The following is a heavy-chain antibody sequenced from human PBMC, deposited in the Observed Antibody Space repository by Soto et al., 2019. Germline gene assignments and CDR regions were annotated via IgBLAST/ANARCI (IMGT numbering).Heavy chain of an antibody. D-gene: IGHD2-21*02. CDR3: ARPIVVVTAADY. V-gene: IGHV1-3*01. J-gene: IGHJ4*02. CDR1: GYTFTSYA. CDR2: INAGNGNT. Sequence: QVQLVQSGAEVKKPGASVKVSCKASGYTFTSYAMHWVRQAPGHRLEWMGWINAGNGNTKYSQKFQGRVTITRDTSASTAYMELSSLRSEDTAVYYCARPIVVVTAADYWGQGTLVTVSS.